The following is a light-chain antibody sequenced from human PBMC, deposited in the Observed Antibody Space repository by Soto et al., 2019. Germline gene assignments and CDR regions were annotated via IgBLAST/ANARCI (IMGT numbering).Light chain of an antibody. CDR1: STNVGGYNY. CDR2: EVS. CDR3: SSYTSDSTLV. Sequence: QSALTQPASVSGSPGRRIPIPCPGTSTNVGGYNYVSWYQQHPGKPPNLMIYEVSNRPSGVSNRFSGAKSGNTASLTISGLQAEDEADYYCSSYTSDSTLVFGGGTKLTVL. J-gene: IGLJ3*02. V-gene: IGLV2-14*01.